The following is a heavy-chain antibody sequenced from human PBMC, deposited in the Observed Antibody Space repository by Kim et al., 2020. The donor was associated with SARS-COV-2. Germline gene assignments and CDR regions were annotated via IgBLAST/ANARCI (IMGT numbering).Heavy chain of an antibody. Sequence: GGSLRLSCASSGFTFSSYNMHWVRQAPGKGLEWVAVISYDGSNKYYVDAVKGRFTISRDNSKNTLYLQMNSLRAEDTAVYYSARAVGTQQLANYYYYGMDVWGQGTTVTVSS. CDR1: GFTFSSYN. D-gene: IGHD6-13*01. J-gene: IGHJ6*02. V-gene: IGHV3-30-3*01. CDR3: ARAVGTQQLANYYYYGMDV. CDR2: ISYDGSNK.